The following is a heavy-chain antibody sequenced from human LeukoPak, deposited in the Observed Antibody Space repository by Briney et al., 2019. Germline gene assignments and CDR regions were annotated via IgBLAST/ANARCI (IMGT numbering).Heavy chain of an antibody. V-gene: IGHV3-74*01. D-gene: IGHD5-18*01. CDR1: GFTFSSYW. Sequence: GGSLRLSCAASGFTFSSYWMHWVRQAPGKGLVWVSRINSDGSSTSYADSVKGRFTISRDNAKNTLYLQMNSLRAEDTAVYYCARGGGGYSYGLVYYYYYYMDVWGKGTTVTVSS. J-gene: IGHJ6*03. CDR3: ARGGGGYSYGLVYYYYYYMDV. CDR2: INSDGSST.